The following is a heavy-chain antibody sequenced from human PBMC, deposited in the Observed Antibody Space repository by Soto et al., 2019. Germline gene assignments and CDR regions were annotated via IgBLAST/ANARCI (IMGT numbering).Heavy chain of an antibody. CDR1: GGSIRNYY. J-gene: IGHJ5*02. Sequence: QVQLQESGPGLVKPSETLSLTCNVSGGSIRNYYWTWIRQPPGKGLEWIGYIFYSGSTNYNPSLRIRVSISVDTSKNRFSLKMTSVTAADTAVYYCARGPGSGLLWFDPWGQGTLVTVSS. D-gene: IGHD6-19*01. CDR2: IFYSGST. CDR3: ARGPGSGLLWFDP. V-gene: IGHV4-59*01.